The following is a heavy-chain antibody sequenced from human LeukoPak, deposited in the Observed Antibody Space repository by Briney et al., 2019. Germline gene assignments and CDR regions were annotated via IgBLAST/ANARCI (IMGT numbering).Heavy chain of an antibody. V-gene: IGHV3-23*01. J-gene: IGHJ4*02. CDR2: ISGSGGST. Sequence: GGSLRLSCAASGFTFSSYAMSWVRQAPGKGLEWVSVISGSGGSTYYADSVKGRFTISRDNSKNTLYLQMNSLRAEDTAVYYCAKEELAYCGGDCYSHDYWGQGTLVTVSS. D-gene: IGHD2-21*02. CDR1: GFTFSSYA. CDR3: AKEELAYCGGDCYSHDY.